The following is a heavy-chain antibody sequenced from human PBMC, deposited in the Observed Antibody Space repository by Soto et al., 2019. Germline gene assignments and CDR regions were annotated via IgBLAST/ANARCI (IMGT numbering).Heavy chain of an antibody. J-gene: IGHJ4*02. D-gene: IGHD6-19*01. CDR3: AKIIVSGKISGYGVVAGTEFDY. CDR1: GFTFSSYG. V-gene: IGHV3-30*18. CDR2: ISYDGSNK. Sequence: QVQLVESGGGVVQPGRSLRLSCAASGFTFSSYGMHWVRQAPGKGLEWVAVISYDGSNKYYADSVKGQFTISRDNSKNTLYLQMNSLRAEDTAVYYCAKIIVSGKISGYGVVAGTEFDYWGQGTLVTVSS.